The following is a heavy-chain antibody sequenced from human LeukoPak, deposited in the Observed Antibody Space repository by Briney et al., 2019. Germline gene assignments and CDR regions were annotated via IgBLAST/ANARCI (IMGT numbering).Heavy chain of an antibody. V-gene: IGHV1-69*01. Sequence: SVKVSSKASGGTFSSYAISWVRQAPGQGLEWMGGIIPIFGTANYAQKFQGRVTITADESTSTAYMELSSLRSEDTAVYYCARAPVIAAPFDYWGQGTLVTVSS. CDR2: IIPIFGTA. CDR1: GGTFSSYA. J-gene: IGHJ4*02. CDR3: ARAPVIAAPFDY. D-gene: IGHD6-13*01.